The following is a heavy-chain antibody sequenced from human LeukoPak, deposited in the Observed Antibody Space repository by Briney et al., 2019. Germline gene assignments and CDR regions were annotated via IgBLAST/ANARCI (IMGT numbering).Heavy chain of an antibody. D-gene: IGHD3-10*01. Sequence: GGSLRLSCAASGFTFSSYAMSCVRQAPGKGLEWVSAISGSGGGTYYANSVKGRFTISRDNSRDTLYLQMNSLRAEDTALYFCAKTPDYYGSGSSSYIDCWGQGTLVSVSS. V-gene: IGHV3-23*01. CDR3: AKTPDYYGSGSSSYIDC. J-gene: IGHJ4*02. CDR1: GFTFSSYA. CDR2: ISGSGGGT.